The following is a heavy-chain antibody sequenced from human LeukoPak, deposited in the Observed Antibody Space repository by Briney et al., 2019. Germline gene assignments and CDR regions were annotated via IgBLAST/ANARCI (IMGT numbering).Heavy chain of an antibody. J-gene: IGHJ4*02. V-gene: IGHV3-21*01. CDR1: GFTFSSYG. CDR3: AREVAAAGTH. D-gene: IGHD6-13*01. Sequence: GGSLRLSCAASGFTFSSYGMNWVRQAPGKGLEWVSSISSSSSYIYYADSVKGRFTISRDNAKNSLYLQMNSLRAEDTAVYYCAREVAAAGTHWGQGTLVTVSS. CDR2: ISSSSSYI.